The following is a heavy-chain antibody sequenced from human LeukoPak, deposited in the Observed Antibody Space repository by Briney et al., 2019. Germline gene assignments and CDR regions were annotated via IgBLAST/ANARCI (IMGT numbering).Heavy chain of an antibody. V-gene: IGHV4-4*07. J-gene: IGHJ5*02. CDR3: ARDLRSMGWFDL. CDR2: IYSSGSF. Sequence: PSETLSLTCTVSGGSLSPYYWTWIRQSAGKGLEWIGRIYSSGSFNYSPSLKSRVSMSVDTSKNQFSLKLSSVTAADTAVYYCARDLRSMGWFDLWGQGSLVIVSS. CDR1: GGSLSPYY. D-gene: IGHD4-17*01.